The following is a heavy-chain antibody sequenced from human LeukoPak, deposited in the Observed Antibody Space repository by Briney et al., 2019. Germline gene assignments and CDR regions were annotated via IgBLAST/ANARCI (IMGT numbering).Heavy chain of an antibody. CDR2: ISSSGGST. J-gene: IGHJ4*02. V-gene: IGHV3-23*01. CDR1: GSTFRSYA. Sequence: GGPLSSSCAAPGSTFRSYAMSWVRKAPGKGLEWVPVISSSGGSTYYADSVKGRFTISRDNSKNMLYLQMNSLRAEDTAVYYCAKDPLSSGPWGYFDYWGQGTLVTVSS. CDR3: AKDPLSSGPWGYFDY. D-gene: IGHD6-19*01.